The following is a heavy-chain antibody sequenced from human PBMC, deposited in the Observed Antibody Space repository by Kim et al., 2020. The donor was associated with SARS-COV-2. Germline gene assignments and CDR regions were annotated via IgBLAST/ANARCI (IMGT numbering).Heavy chain of an antibody. J-gene: IGHJ6*02. CDR3: AREITMVRGVIKYYYYGMDV. CDR2: IKQDGSEK. CDR1: GFTFSSYW. Sequence: GGSLRLSCAASGFTFSSYWMSWVRQAPGKGLEWVANIKQDGSEKYYVDSVKGRFTISRDNAKNSLYLQMNSLRAEDTAVYYCAREITMVRGVIKYYYYGMDVWGQGTTVTVSS. V-gene: IGHV3-7*01. D-gene: IGHD3-10*01.